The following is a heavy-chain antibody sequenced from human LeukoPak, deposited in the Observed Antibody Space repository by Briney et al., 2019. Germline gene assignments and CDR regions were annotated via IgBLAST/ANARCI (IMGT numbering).Heavy chain of an antibody. CDR3: ARDPYSSGWPSYYYYGMDV. CDR2: IKPDGSEK. J-gene: IGHJ6*02. CDR1: GFTFSSYW. V-gene: IGHV3-7*01. Sequence: PGGSLRLSCAASGFTFSSYWMSWVRQAPGKGLEWVANIKPDGSEKYYVDSVKGRFSISRDNAKNSLYLQMNSLRAEDTAVYYCARDPYSSGWPSYYYYGMDVWGQGTTVTVSS. D-gene: IGHD6-19*01.